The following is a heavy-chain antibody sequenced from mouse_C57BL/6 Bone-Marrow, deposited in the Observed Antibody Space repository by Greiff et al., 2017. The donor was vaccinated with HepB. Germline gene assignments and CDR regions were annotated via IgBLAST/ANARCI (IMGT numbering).Heavy chain of an antibody. CDR2: ISSGSSTI. CDR3: ARNSSYYYGTLDY. D-gene: IGHD1-1*01. J-gene: IGHJ2*01. CDR1: GFTFSDYG. Sequence: EVNVVESGGGLVKPGGSLKLSCAASGFTFSDYGMHWVRQAPEKGLEWVAYISSGSSTIYYADTVKGRFTISRDNAKNTLFLQMTSLRSEDTAMYYCARNSSYYYGTLDYWGQGTTLTVSS. V-gene: IGHV5-17*01.